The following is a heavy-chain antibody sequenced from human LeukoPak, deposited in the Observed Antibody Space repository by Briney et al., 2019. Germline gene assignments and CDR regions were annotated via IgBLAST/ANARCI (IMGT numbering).Heavy chain of an antibody. V-gene: IGHV4-30-4*01. J-gene: IGHJ5*01. D-gene: IGHD3-16*02. CDR1: GGSISSGDYY. Sequence: SQTLSLTCTVSGGSISSGDYYWSWIRQPPGKGLEWIGYIYFSGTTNYNPSLKSRITILVDTSKNQFSLKLSSVTDADTAVYYCDRAIGDYDYVWGSYRPAWFDSWGQGTLGTVSS. CDR2: IYFSGTT. CDR3: DRAIGDYDYVWGSYRPAWFDS.